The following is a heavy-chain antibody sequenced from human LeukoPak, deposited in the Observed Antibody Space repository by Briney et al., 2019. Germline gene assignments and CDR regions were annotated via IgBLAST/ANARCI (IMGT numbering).Heavy chain of an antibody. J-gene: IGHJ3*02. D-gene: IGHD1-1*01. Sequence: GGSLRLSCAASGFTFSSYSMNWVRQAPGKGLEWVSSISSSSSYIYYADSVKGRFTISRDNAKNSLYLQMNSLRAGDTAVYYCARAVEDAFDIWGQGTMVTVSS. V-gene: IGHV3-21*01. CDR2: ISSSSSYI. CDR1: GFTFSSYS. CDR3: ARAVEDAFDI.